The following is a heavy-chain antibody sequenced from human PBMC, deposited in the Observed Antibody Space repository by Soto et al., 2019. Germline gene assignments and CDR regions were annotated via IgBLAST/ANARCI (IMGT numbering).Heavy chain of an antibody. V-gene: IGHV4-30-2*01. J-gene: IGHJ4*02. D-gene: IGHD3-16*02. CDR1: GDSISSGGYS. CDR3: SRGDVLGSSRAYFDS. CDR2: IYHSGRT. Sequence: QVQLQESGSGLVKPSQTLSLTCVVSGDSISSGGYSWSWIRQPPGKGLEWIAYIYHSGRTYYNTSLPSLATISVDTSKNQFSLKLSSVTAADTAVYYCSRGDVLGSSRAYFDSWGQGSLVTVSS.